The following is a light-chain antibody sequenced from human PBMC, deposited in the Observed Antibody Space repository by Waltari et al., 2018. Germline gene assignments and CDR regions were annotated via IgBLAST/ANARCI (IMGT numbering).Light chain of an antibody. Sequence: DIVMTQFPVSLPVTPGEPASISCRSSQSLRHSNGNNYLDWYLQKPGQSPQLLIYLGSNRASGVPDMFSGSGSVTDFTLKISRVEAEDVGFYYCMQSLQALWTFGPGTKVEVK. J-gene: IGKJ1*01. CDR3: MQSLQALWT. CDR1: QSLRHSNGNNY. V-gene: IGKV2-28*01. CDR2: LGS.